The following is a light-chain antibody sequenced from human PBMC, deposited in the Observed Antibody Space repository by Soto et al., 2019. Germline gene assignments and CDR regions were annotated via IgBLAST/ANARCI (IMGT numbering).Light chain of an antibody. V-gene: IGLV1-40*01. CDR3: QSYDSSLSAYVV. CDR1: SSNIGAGYD. Sequence: QSVLTQPPSVSGAPGQRVTISCTGSSSNIGAGYDVHWYQQLPGTAPKLLIYGNSNRPSGVPDRFSGSKSGTSASLAITGLQAEDEADYYCQSYDSSLSAYVVFGGGTEVTVL. J-gene: IGLJ2*01. CDR2: GNS.